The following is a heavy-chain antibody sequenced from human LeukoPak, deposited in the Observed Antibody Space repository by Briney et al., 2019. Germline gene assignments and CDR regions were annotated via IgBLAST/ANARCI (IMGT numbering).Heavy chain of an antibody. J-gene: IGHJ2*01. Sequence: SETLPLTCTVSGGSISSYYWSWIRQPPGKGLEWIGYIYYSGSTNYNPSLKSRVTISVDTSKNQFSLKLSSVTAADTAVYYCARSPGYSGSPFDLWGRGTLVTVSS. CDR1: GGSISSYY. CDR3: ARSPGYSGSPFDL. V-gene: IGHV4-59*08. D-gene: IGHD5-12*01. CDR2: IYYSGST.